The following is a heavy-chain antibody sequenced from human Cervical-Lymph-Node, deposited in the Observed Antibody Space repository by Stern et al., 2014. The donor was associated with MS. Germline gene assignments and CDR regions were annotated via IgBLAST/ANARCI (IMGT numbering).Heavy chain of an antibody. V-gene: IGHV1-69*01. CDR3: ARGSSWDDFDY. CDR1: GDSLSSYA. Sequence: QVQLGQSGAEVKKPGSSVKVSCKASGDSLSSYAISWVRQAPGQGLEWIGGITSKFGTPKYAQKFQDRVTITADESTGTSTVYMELSGLTSDDTAVYYCARGSSWDDFDYWCQGTLVTVSS. D-gene: IGHD6-13*01. J-gene: IGHJ4*02. CDR2: ITSKFGTP.